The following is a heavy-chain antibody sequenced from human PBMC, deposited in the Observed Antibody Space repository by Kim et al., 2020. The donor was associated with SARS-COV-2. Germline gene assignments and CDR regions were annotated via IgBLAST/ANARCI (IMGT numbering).Heavy chain of an antibody. CDR1: DNSMNSNSL. J-gene: IGHJ2*01. D-gene: IGHD2-15*01. CDR2: IPHSGIT. CDR3: VTDVVDPRLRFDL. Sequence: SETLSLSCSASDNSMNSNSLWGWLRQPPGWGLEWIGSIPHSGITNYNHSFKSRIIVSMDVSEKRFSLRLSTVTATDTAVYYCVTDVVDPRLRFDLWGR. V-gene: IGHV4-38-2*02.